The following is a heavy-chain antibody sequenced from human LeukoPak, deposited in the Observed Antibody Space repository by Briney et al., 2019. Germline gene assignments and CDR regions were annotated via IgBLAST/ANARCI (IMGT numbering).Heavy chain of an antibody. CDR1: GFIVNNNY. Sequence: PGGSLRLSCAASGFIVNNNYMSWVRQAPGRGLEWVSVIYSGGYIYYAGSVKGRFTISRDNSKNTLYLQMNSLRAEDTAVYYCALPLLTPSSSWGEGSLDFWGQGALVAVSS. D-gene: IGHD6-13*01. J-gene: IGHJ4*02. CDR2: IYSGGYI. CDR3: ALPLLTPSSSWGEGSLDF. V-gene: IGHV3-53*01.